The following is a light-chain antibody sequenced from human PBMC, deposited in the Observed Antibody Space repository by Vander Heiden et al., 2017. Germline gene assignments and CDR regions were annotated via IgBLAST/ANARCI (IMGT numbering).Light chain of an antibody. CDR3: AAWDDSLNGWV. V-gene: IGLV1-44*01. CDR1: SSNIGSIT. Sequence: QSVLTPPPSASGTPGPRVTISCSGSSSNIGSITVNWYQQLPGTAPKLLIYSNYQRPSGVPDRFSGSQSGTSPSLAISGLQSEDEADYYCAAWDDSLNGWVFGGGTKLTVL. CDR2: SNY. J-gene: IGLJ3*02.